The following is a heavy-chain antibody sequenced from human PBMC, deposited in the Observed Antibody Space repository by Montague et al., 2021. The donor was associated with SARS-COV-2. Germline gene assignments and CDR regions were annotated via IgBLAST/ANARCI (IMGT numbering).Heavy chain of an antibody. Sequence: SLRLSCAASGFTFSSYEMSWARQAPGKGLEWVSYISSSGSIIYYADSVKGRFTISRDNAKNSLYLQMNSLRAEDTAVYYCARGNFDWLLLPDGYFDHWGQGTLVTVSS. J-gene: IGHJ4*02. D-gene: IGHD3-9*01. V-gene: IGHV3-48*03. CDR3: ARGNFDWLLLPDGYFDH. CDR1: GFTFSSYE. CDR2: ISSSGSII.